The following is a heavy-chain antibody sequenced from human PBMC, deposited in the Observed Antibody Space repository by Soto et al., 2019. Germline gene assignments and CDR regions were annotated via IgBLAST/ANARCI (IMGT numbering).Heavy chain of an antibody. J-gene: IGHJ4*02. CDR3: ARGGGYCSSTRCYGVFSPRVAALEDY. Sequence: EVQLVESGGGLVKPGGSLRLSCAASGFTFSSYSMNWVRQAPGKGLEWVSSISSSSSYIYYADSVKGRFTISRDNAKNSLYLQMNSLRAEDTAVYYCARGGGYCSSTRCYGVFSPRVAALEDYWGQGTLVTVSS. CDR1: GFTFSSYS. CDR2: ISSSSSYI. D-gene: IGHD2-2*01. V-gene: IGHV3-21*01.